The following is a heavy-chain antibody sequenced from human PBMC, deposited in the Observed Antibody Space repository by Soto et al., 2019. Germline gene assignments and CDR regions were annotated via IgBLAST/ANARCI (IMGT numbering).Heavy chain of an antibody. J-gene: IGHJ6*03. V-gene: IGHV1-8*01. CDR2: MNPNSGNT. CDR3: ARAPGDYYYYYMDV. Sequence: ASVKVSCKASGYTFTSYDINWVRQATGQGLEWMGWMNPNSGNTGYAQKFQGRVTMTRNTSIRTAYMELSSLRSEDTAVYYCARAPGDYYYYYMDVWGKGTTVTVSS. CDR1: GYTFTSYD. D-gene: IGHD3-10*01.